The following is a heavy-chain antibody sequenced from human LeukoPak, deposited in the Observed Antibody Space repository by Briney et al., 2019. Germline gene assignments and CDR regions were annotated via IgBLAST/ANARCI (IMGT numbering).Heavy chain of an antibody. Sequence: SETLSLTCTVSGGSISSYYWSWIRQAPGKGLEWIGYIYYSGSTNYNPSLKSRVTISVDTSKNQFSLKLRSVTAADTAVYYCARDRNPGYSSSWHYYYYYYYMDVWGKGTTVTVSS. V-gene: IGHV4-59*01. D-gene: IGHD6-13*01. J-gene: IGHJ6*03. CDR2: IYYSGST. CDR1: GGSISSYY. CDR3: ARDRNPGYSSSWHYYYYYYYMDV.